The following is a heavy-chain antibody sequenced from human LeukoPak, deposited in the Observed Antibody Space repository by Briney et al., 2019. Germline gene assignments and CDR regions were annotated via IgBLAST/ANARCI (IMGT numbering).Heavy chain of an antibody. CDR1: GFTFSSYG. CDR2: ISGSGGST. Sequence: GGTLRLSCAASGFTFSSYGMSWVRQAPGKGLEWVSAISGSGGSTYYADSVKGRFTISRDNSKNTLYLQMNSLRAEDTAVYYCAKDRFPSGEGSYYFDYWGQGTLVTVSS. J-gene: IGHJ4*02. V-gene: IGHV3-23*01. D-gene: IGHD3-10*01. CDR3: AKDRFPSGEGSYYFDY.